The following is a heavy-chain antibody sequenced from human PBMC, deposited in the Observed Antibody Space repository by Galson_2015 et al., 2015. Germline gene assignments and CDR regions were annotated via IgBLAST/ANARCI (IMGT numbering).Heavy chain of an antibody. Sequence: SLRLSCAASGFTFSSYSMNWVRQAPGKGLEWVSSISSSSSYIYYADSVKGRFTISRDNAKNSLYLQMNSLRAEDTAVYYCARDLSSSGYYYYYMDVWGKGTTVTVSS. D-gene: IGHD6-25*01. V-gene: IGHV3-21*01. CDR2: ISSSSSYI. CDR1: GFTFSSYS. CDR3: ARDLSSSGYYYYYMDV. J-gene: IGHJ6*03.